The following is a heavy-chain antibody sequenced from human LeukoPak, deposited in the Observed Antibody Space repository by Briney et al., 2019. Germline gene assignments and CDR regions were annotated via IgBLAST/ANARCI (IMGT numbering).Heavy chain of an antibody. CDR3: ARAYSSSWSSFDY. J-gene: IGHJ4*02. D-gene: IGHD6-13*01. CDR1: GFPVSSNY. Sequence: PGGSLRLSCAASGFPVSSNYMSWVRQAPGKGLEWVSVIYSGGSTYYADSVRGRFTISRDNSKNTVYLQMNSLRAEDTAVYYCARAYSSSWSSFDYWGQGTLVTVSS. CDR2: IYSGGST. V-gene: IGHV3-53*01.